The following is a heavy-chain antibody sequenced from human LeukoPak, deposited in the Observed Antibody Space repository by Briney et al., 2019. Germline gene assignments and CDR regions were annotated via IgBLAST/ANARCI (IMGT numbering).Heavy chain of an antibody. Sequence: PGRSLRLSCAASGFTFSSYGMHWVRQAPGKGLEWVAVTWYDGSNKYYADSVKGRFTISRDNSKNTLYLQMNSLRAEDTAVYYCARGIVGATLPDAFDIWGQGTMVTVSS. J-gene: IGHJ3*02. CDR1: GFTFSSYG. V-gene: IGHV3-33*01. D-gene: IGHD1-26*01. CDR2: TWYDGSNK. CDR3: ARGIVGATLPDAFDI.